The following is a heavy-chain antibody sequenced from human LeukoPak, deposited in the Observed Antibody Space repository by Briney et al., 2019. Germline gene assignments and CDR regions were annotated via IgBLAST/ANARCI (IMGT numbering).Heavy chain of an antibody. CDR3: TRVTYSTSFYFYHMDV. J-gene: IGHJ6*03. CDR2: IYYTGIS. CDR1: GASITIGAESYH. V-gene: IGHV4-39*07. D-gene: IGHD6-6*01. Sequence: SETLSLTCTVSGASITIGAESYHWGWIRQPPGKGLEWIGTIYYTGISYYNPSLESRVTSLLDTSKNQVSLQMNSVTPEDTAVYYCTRVTYSTSFYFYHMDVWGKGTTVTVTS.